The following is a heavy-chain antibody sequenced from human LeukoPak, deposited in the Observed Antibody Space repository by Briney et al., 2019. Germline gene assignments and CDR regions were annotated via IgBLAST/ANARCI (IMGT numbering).Heavy chain of an antibody. Sequence: LGRSLRLSCAASGFTFSSYAMHWVRQAPGKGLEWVAVISYDGSNKYYADSVKGRFTISRDNSKNTLYLQMNSLRAEDTAVYYCARGLFTVTTSPLVYWGQGTLVTVSS. CDR3: ARGLFTVTTSPLVY. J-gene: IGHJ4*02. CDR1: GFTFSSYA. CDR2: ISYDGSNK. D-gene: IGHD4-17*01. V-gene: IGHV3-30*01.